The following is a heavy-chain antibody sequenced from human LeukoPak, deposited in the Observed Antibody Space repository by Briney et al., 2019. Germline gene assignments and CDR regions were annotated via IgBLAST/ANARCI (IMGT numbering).Heavy chain of an antibody. V-gene: IGHV4-4*02. CDR1: GGSISSSNW. CDR2: IYHSGST. J-gene: IGHJ6*04. CDR3: ASLVVPSQYYYYGMDV. D-gene: IGHD2-2*01. Sequence: SGTLSLTCAVSGGSISSSNWWSWVRQPPGKGLEWIGEIYHSGSTNYNPSLKSRVTISVDKSKNQFSLKLSSVTAADTAVYYCASLVVPSQYYYYGMDVWGKGTTVTVSS.